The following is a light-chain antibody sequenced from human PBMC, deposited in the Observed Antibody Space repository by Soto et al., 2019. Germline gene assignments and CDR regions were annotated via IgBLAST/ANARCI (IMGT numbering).Light chain of an antibody. CDR3: QQYDFWPRT. V-gene: IGKV3-15*01. J-gene: IGKJ1*01. Sequence: ESVLTQSPATLSVSPGESATLSCRASQSISSSKLAWYQQNPGQAPRLLLYGVSNRATGVPARFSGSGSGTEFTLTISSLQSEDFAVYYCQQYDFWPRTFGQGTKVDIK. CDR2: GVS. CDR1: QSISSSK.